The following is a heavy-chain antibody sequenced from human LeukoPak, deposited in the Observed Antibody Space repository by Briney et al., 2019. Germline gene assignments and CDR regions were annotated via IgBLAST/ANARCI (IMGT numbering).Heavy chain of an antibody. Sequence: GGSLRLSCADAGFTLSSYAMSWVRHAPREGLEWVSAISGRGDSTYYADSVKGRFTISRDSSKNTLYLQMNSLRAEDTAVYYCARDNIVVAPPYLDYWGQGTLVTVSS. CDR3: ARDNIVVAPPYLDY. CDR2: ISGRGDST. J-gene: IGHJ4*02. CDR1: GFTLSSYA. V-gene: IGHV3-23*01. D-gene: IGHD6-19*01.